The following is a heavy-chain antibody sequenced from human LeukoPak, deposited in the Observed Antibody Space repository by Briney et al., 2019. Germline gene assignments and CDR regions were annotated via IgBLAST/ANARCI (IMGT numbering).Heavy chain of an antibody. Sequence: SETLSLTCTVSGGPISSYYWSWIRQPPGKGLEWIGYIYYSGSTNYNPSLKSRVTISVDTSKNQFSLKLSSVTAADTAVYYCARGSITMVRGVILVSVDYWGQGTLVTVSS. J-gene: IGHJ4*02. D-gene: IGHD3-10*01. CDR2: IYYSGST. CDR3: ARGSITMVRGVILVSVDY. CDR1: GGPISSYY. V-gene: IGHV4-59*01.